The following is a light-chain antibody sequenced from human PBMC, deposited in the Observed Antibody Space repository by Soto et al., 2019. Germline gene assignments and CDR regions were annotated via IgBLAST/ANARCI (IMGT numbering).Light chain of an antibody. Sequence: QSALPQPASGSGSLGQWITISRSGTSTDVGGYNYVSWYQQHPGKAPQLMIYDVSNRPAGVSNRFSGSKSGHTASLTISGLQGEDEADYYCSSYTSSSPSLGGGTKLPLL. CDR1: STDVGGYNY. CDR2: DVS. J-gene: IGLJ2*01. V-gene: IGLV2-14*01. CDR3: SSYTSSSPS.